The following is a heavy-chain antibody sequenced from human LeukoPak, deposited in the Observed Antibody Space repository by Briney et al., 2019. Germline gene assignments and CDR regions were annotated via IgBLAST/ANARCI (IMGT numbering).Heavy chain of an antibody. J-gene: IGHJ4*02. CDR2: ISTTSTYI. D-gene: IGHD3-22*01. CDR1: GFTFSSYA. V-gene: IGHV3-21*04. Sequence: GGSLRLSCAASGFTFSSYAMSWVRQAPGKGLEWVSSISTTSTYIYYADSVKGRFTISRDNAKNSLYLQMNSLRAEDTAVYYCARALQTYYYDSGGYYSLYYFDYWGQGTLLTVSS. CDR3: ARALQTYYYDSGGYYSLYYFDY.